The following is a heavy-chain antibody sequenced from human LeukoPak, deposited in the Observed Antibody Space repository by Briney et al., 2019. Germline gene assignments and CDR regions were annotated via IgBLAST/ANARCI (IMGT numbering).Heavy chain of an antibody. CDR3: ARGAVRYFDWTHNDY. CDR1: GYTFTGYY. D-gene: IGHD3-9*01. J-gene: IGHJ4*02. V-gene: IGHV1-2*02. CDR2: INPNSGAT. Sequence: ASVKVSCKASGYTFTGYYMHWVRQAPGQGLEWMGGINPNSGATNFAQKFQGRVTMTRDTSISTAYMELNRLRSDDTAMYYCARGAVRYFDWTHNDYWGQGTLVTVSS.